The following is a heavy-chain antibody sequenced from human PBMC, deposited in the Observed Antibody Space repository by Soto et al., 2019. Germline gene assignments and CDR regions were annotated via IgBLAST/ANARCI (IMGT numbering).Heavy chain of an antibody. V-gene: IGHV3-48*01. J-gene: IGHJ4*02. CDR2: IAGGGVPT. D-gene: IGHD2-2*01. CDR3: TSASSYAFDY. CDR1: GFIFRDYS. Sequence: GESLKISCAASGFIFRDYSMNWVRQTPGKGLEWIAHIAGGGVPTYYADSVKGRFTISRDRGKNFLYLQMNGLKGDDSGIYYCTSASSYAFDYWGQGALVTVSS.